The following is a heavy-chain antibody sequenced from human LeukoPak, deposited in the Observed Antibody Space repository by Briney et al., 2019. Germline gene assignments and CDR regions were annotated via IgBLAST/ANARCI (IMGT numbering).Heavy chain of an antibody. CDR1: GGSISSHY. V-gene: IGHV4-59*08. CDR2: IYYSGST. Sequence: PSETLSLTCTVSGGSISSHYWSWIRQPPGKGLEWIGNIYYSGSTNYNPSLKSRVTISVDTSKTQFSLKLSSVTDADTAVYYCIREGRGYWGQGTLVTVSS. D-gene: IGHD1-14*01. CDR3: IREGRGY. J-gene: IGHJ4*02.